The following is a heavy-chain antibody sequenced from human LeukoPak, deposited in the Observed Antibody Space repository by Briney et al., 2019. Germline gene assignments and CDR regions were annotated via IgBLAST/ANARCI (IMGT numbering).Heavy chain of an antibody. Sequence: PGGSLRLSCAASGFTFSTYTMAWVRQAPGGGLEWVSGISGDGGSTYYADSVKGRFAIPRDNSKSALYLQMNSLRAEDTAVYYCAKDFGRNLGGPGYWGQGTLVTISS. J-gene: IGHJ4*02. V-gene: IGHV3-23*01. CDR2: ISGDGGST. CDR1: GFTFSTYT. D-gene: IGHD3-10*01. CDR3: AKDFGRNLGGPGY.